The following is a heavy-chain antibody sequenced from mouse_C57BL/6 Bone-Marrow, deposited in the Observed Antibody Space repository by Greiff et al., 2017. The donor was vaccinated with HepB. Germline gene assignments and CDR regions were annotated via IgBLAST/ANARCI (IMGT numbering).Heavy chain of an antibody. V-gene: IGHV1-36*01. D-gene: IGHD1-1*01. CDR3: ASGSSYDYYAMNY. CDR2: VYPYNGGT. J-gene: IGHJ4*01. CDR1: GFTFTDYY. Sequence: VQLQQSGPVLVKPGPSVKISCKASGFTFTDYYMHWVKQSHGKSLEWIGLVYPYNGGTSYNQKFKGKATLTVDTSSSTAYMGLNSLTSEDSAVYYCASGSSYDYYAMNYWGQGTSVTVSS.